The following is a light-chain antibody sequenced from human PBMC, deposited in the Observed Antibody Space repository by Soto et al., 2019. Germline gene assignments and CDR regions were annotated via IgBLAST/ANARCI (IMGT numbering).Light chain of an antibody. CDR1: QNVGGCY. V-gene: IGKV3-20*01. CDR3: HQSEGSLWT. CDR2: GAS. J-gene: IGKJ1*01. Sequence: NVVTQSAATLSLSPLERATISGRVSQNVGGCYLIWFQHKPGQAPRLLIYGASSRATGILDRFSGSGSGTDFTLTISRLEPEDSAVYYCHQSEGSLWTFGEGTKVDIK.